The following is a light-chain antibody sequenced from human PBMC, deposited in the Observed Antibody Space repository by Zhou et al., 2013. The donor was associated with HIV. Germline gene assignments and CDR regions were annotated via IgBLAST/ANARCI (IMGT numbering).Light chain of an antibody. CDR2: ASS. J-gene: IGKJ5*01. CDR1: QSITNY. Sequence: DIQLTQSPSSLSASVGDRVTITCRASQSITNYLNWYQQKPGQAPKLLIYASSNLQGGVPSRFSGSGSGTQFTLTINSLQPDDFATYYCQQTSKTPITFGQGTRLEIK. V-gene: IGKV1-39*01. CDR3: QQTSKTPIT.